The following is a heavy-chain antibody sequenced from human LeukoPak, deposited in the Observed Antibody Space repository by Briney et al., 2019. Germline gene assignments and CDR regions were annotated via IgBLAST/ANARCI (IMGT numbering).Heavy chain of an antibody. CDR3: ARQSNYHGGAVLDY. CDR1: GDSINNYY. CDR2: LRYTGYT. D-gene: IGHD3-10*01. V-gene: IGHV4-59*08. Sequence: PSETLSLTCTVSGDSINNYYWSWIRQPPGKGLEWLGFLRYTGYTSYNPSLKSRVVMSADTSKNQFSLRLSSVTAADTAVYYCARQSNYHGGAVLDYWGQGHLVTVYS. J-gene: IGHJ4*02.